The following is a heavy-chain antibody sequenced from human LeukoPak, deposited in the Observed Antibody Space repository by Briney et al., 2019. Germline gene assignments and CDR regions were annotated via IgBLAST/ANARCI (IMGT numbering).Heavy chain of an antibody. CDR1: GGSFSSSSYY. J-gene: IGHJ4*02. CDR2: IYYSGST. D-gene: IGHD3-22*01. V-gene: IGHV4-39*01. CDR3: ARHNYDSSGFLKY. Sequence: SETLSLTCTVSGGSFSSSSYYWGWISQPPGKGLEWIGSIYYSGSTYYNPSLKSRVTISVDTSKNQFSLKLSSVTAADTAVYYCARHNYDSSGFLKYWGQGTLVTVSS.